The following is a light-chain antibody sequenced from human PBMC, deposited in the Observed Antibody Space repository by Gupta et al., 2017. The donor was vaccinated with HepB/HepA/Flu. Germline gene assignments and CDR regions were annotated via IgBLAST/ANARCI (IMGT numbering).Light chain of an antibody. CDR1: SPNIGNNY. CDR2: DNN. J-gene: IGLJ2*01. V-gene: IGLV1-51*01. CDR3: GTWDSSLSAVV. Sequence: QSVLTQPPSVSAAPGHMVTISCSGSSPNIGNNYVSWYRHLPGTAPKLLIYDNNKRPSGIPDRFSGSKSGTSATLGITGLQTGDEADYYCGTWDSSLSAVVFGGGTKLTVL.